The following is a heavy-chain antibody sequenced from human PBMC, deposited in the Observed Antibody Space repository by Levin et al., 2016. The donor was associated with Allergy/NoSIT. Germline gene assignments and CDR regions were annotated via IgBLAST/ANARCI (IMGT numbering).Heavy chain of an antibody. CDR3: ARDLAPYSNYYGMDV. V-gene: IGHV3-7*03. D-gene: IGHD4-11*01. Sequence: WIRQPPGKGLEWVANIKVDGSEKYYVDSVKGRFAISRDNAKNSLYLQMNSLRAEDTAVYYCARDLAPYSNYYGMDVWGQGTTVTVSS. J-gene: IGHJ6*02. CDR2: IKVDGSEK.